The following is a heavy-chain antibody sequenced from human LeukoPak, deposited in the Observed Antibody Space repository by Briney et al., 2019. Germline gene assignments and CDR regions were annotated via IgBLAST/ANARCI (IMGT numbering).Heavy chain of an antibody. CDR2: ISAYNGNT. CDR3: AVGYSYGPPLFFDY. Sequence: ASVKVSCKASGYTFTSYGISWVRQAAGQGLEWMGWISAYNGNTNYAQKLQGRVTMTTDTSTSTAYMELRSLRSDDTAVYYCAVGYSYGPPLFFDYWGQGTLVTVSS. J-gene: IGHJ4*02. V-gene: IGHV1-18*04. D-gene: IGHD5-18*01. CDR1: GYTFTSYG.